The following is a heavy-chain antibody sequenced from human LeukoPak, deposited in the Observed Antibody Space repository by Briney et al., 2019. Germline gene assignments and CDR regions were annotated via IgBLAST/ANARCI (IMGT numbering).Heavy chain of an antibody. CDR1: GGSISIYH. CDR2: IHTSGST. Sequence: KTSETLSLTCTVSGGSISIYHWSWIRQPAGKGLEWIGQIHTSGSTNYNPPLKSRVTMSIDTTEDQVSLTIRSVTAADTAFYYCARRDISSGWSFDYWGQGTLVTVSS. D-gene: IGHD6-19*01. V-gene: IGHV4-4*07. CDR3: ARRDISSGWSFDY. J-gene: IGHJ4*02.